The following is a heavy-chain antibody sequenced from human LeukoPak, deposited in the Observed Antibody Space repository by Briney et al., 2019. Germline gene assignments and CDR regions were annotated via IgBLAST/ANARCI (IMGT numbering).Heavy chain of an antibody. CDR3: ARDNVGIAAAGTMYYFDY. J-gene: IGHJ4*02. V-gene: IGHV4-4*07. Sequence: SETLSLTCAVYGGSFSGYYWSWIRQPPGKGLEWVGRIYTSGSTNYNPSLKSRVTMSVDTSKNQFSLKLSSVTAADTAVYYCARDNVGIAAAGTMYYFDYWGQGTLVTVSS. D-gene: IGHD6-13*01. CDR1: GGSFSGYY. CDR2: IYTSGST.